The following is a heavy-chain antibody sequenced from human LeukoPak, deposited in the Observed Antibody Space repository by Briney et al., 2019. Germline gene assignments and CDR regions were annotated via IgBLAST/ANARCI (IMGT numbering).Heavy chain of an antibody. CDR2: ISATGIT. V-gene: IGHV4-59*10. CDR3: ARHLGP. Sequence: SETLSLTCAVYGGSFSGYYWSWIRQPARKGLEWIGRISATGITHYNPSLESRVTMSVDMSRNQFSLKLSSVAAADTAVFYCARHLGPWGPGTLVTVSS. CDR1: GGSFSGYY. J-gene: IGHJ4*02. D-gene: IGHD1-26*01.